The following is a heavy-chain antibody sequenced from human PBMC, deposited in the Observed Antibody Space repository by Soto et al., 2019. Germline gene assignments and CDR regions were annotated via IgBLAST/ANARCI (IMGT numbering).Heavy chain of an antibody. D-gene: IGHD6-6*01. V-gene: IGHV1-18*01. CDR3: ASEGQLGY. CDR1: GYTFSNYG. Sequence: QVQLVQSGAEVKKPGASVKVSCKASGYTFSNYGFSWVRQAPGQGLGWMGWISGYNGNTNYAERLQGRVTMTTDTSTSTAYMELRSLRYDDTAVYYCASEGQLGYWGQGTPVTVS. J-gene: IGHJ4*02. CDR2: ISGYNGNT.